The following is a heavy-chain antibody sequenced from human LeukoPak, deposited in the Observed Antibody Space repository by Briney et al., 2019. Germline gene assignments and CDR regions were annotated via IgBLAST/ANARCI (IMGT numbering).Heavy chain of an antibody. CDR3: ARAEGGYSYGYYYFDY. D-gene: IGHD5-18*01. V-gene: IGHV3-21*01. CDR2: ISSSSSYI. J-gene: IGHJ4*02. Sequence: GGSLRLSCAASGFTFSSYSMNWVRQAPGKGLEWVSSISSSSSYIYYADSVKGRFTISRDNAKNSLYLQMNSLRAEDTAVYYCARAEGGYSYGYYYFDYWGQGTLVTVSS. CDR1: GFTFSSYS.